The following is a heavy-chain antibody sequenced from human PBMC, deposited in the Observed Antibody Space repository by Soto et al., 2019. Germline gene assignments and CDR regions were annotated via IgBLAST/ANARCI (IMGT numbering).Heavy chain of an antibody. CDR3: TTDSYFTMNLVRFDY. Sequence: EVQLLESGGGLVEPGGSLRLSCAASGFTFTTAWINWVRQAPGKGLEWVGRIKSKTDGGTPDFAAPVRGRFAISRDDSKSMVYLPMNSLKTEDTAVYYCTTDSYFTMNLVRFDYWRLGTLVTVS. J-gene: IGHJ4*01. D-gene: IGHD3-22*01. V-gene: IGHV3-15*07. CDR2: IKSKTDGGTP. CDR1: GFTFTTAW.